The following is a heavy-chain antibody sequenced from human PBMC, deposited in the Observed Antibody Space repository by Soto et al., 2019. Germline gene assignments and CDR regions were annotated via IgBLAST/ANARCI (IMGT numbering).Heavy chain of an antibody. CDR3: AREFTGIAEMYEY. D-gene: IGHD6-13*01. CDR2: ISYDGSNK. CDR1: EFTFRSYA. V-gene: IGHV3-30-3*01. J-gene: IGHJ4*02. Sequence: PGGSLRRSCAASEFTFRSYAMHWVRQAPGKGLEWVAVISYDGSNKYYADSVKGRFTISRDNSKNTLYLQMNSLRAEDTAVYYCAREFTGIAEMYEYWGPGTLVTVSS.